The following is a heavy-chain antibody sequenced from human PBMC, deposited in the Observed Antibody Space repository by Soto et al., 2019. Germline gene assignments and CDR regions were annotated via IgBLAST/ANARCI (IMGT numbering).Heavy chain of an antibody. CDR1: GFTFSNYG. Sequence: PGGSLRLSCAASGFTFSNYGMHWVRQAPGKGLEWVAIISYDGSNKYYADSVKGRFTIARDSSKNTLYLQMNSLRAEDTAVYYCAKDHRLITFGDPYFGLDVWGQGTTVTVSS. CDR3: AKDHRLITFGDPYFGLDV. D-gene: IGHD3-16*01. V-gene: IGHV3-30*18. J-gene: IGHJ6*02. CDR2: ISYDGSNK.